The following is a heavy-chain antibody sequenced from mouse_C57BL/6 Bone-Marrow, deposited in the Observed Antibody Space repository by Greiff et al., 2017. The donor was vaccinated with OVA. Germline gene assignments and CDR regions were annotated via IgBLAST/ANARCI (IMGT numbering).Heavy chain of an antibody. CDR2: ISSGGSYT. J-gene: IGHJ1*03. V-gene: IGHV5-6*02. CDR1: GFTFSSYG. D-gene: IGHD2-3*01. CDR3: ARRGEGYEDWYFEV. Sequence: EVMLVESGGDLVKPGGSLKLSCAASGFTFSSYGMSWVRQTPDKRLEWVATISSGGSYTYYPDILKGRFTISRDNATKTLYLQMSSLKSEDTAMYYCARRGEGYEDWYFEVWGTGTTVTFSS.